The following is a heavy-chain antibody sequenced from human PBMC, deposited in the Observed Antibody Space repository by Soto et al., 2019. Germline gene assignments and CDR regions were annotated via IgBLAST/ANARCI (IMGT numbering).Heavy chain of an antibody. J-gene: IGHJ6*02. CDR1: GFTFSSYW. CDR3: ARPSGDYGLYYYYYYGMDV. D-gene: IGHD4-17*01. CDR2: IKQDGSEK. Sequence: GGSLRLSCAASGFTFSSYWMSRVRQAPGKGLEWVANIKQDGSEKYYVDSVKGRFTISRDNAKNSLYLQMNSLRAEDTAVYYCARPSGDYGLYYYYYYGMDVWGQGTTVTVSS. V-gene: IGHV3-7*01.